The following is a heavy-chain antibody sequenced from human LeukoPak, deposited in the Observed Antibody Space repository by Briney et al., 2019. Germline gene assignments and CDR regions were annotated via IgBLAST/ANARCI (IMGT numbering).Heavy chain of an antibody. J-gene: IGHJ5*02. V-gene: IGHV1-2*02. Sequence: ASVKVSCKASGYNFTGHYMHWVRHAPGQGLEWMGWINPKTGDTHYTQTFRGRVTMTRYTSITTAYMELTNLKVDDSAVYYCARKGAEYTRRLQLHAWFAPWGQGTLVTVSS. D-gene: IGHD2-2*01. CDR3: ARKGAEYTRRLQLHAWFAP. CDR1: GYNFTGHY. CDR2: INPKTGDT.